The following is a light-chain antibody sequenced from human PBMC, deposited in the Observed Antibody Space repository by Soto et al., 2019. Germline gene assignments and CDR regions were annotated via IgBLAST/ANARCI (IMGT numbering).Light chain of an antibody. CDR3: QQSDSTPYT. Sequence: DIQMTQSPSSLSASVGDRVTITCRASQSINSHLTWYQQKPGKAPKLLIYAASSLEGGVPSRFSGSGSGTDFTLTISSLHPEDFATYCCQQSDSTPYTFGQGTKLEI. V-gene: IGKV1-39*01. J-gene: IGKJ2*01. CDR2: AAS. CDR1: QSINSH.